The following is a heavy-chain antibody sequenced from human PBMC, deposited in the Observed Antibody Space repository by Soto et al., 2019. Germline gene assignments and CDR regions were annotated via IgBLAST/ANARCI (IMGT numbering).Heavy chain of an antibody. CDR3: ARNTSTYFDS. CDR1: GYSISNGDY. J-gene: IGHJ4*02. Sequence: SETLSLNCAVSGYSISNGDYCGWIRQAPGKGLEWIGSVYYSGSTHYEPSLRGRIAISVDTLKNQFSLRLPSVTAADTAMYFCARNTSTYFDSWGQGIPVTVSS. V-gene: IGHV4-38-2*01. CDR2: VYYSGST.